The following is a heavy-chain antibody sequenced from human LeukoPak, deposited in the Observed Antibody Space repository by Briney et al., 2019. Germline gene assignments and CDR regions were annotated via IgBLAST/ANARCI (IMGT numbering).Heavy chain of an antibody. V-gene: IGHV3-23*01. D-gene: IGHD5-18*01. CDR3: AKDRQYSYGYPVYFEY. CDR1: GFTFNNYA. Sequence: GGSLRLSCAASGFTFNNYAMSWVRQAPGKGLEWVSAISGSGGSTFYADSVKGRFTISRDNSKNTLYPRMNSLRAEDTAVYYCAKDRQYSYGYPVYFEYWGQGTLVTVSS. J-gene: IGHJ4*02. CDR2: ISGSGGST.